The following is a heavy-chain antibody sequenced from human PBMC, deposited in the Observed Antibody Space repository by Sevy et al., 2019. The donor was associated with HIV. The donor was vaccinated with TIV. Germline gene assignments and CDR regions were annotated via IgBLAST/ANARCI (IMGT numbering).Heavy chain of an antibody. CDR3: ARGSLYSSGWSESLDY. V-gene: IGHV3-33*01. CDR2: IWYDGSNK. J-gene: IGHJ4*02. CDR1: GFTFGTYG. D-gene: IGHD6-19*01. Sequence: GGSLRLSCVASGFTFGTYGMDWVRQAPGKGLEWVAVIWYDGSNKYYGDSVKGRFTISRDNSKNTLYLQMNNLRAEDTAVYYCARGSLYSSGWSESLDYWGQGTLVTVSS.